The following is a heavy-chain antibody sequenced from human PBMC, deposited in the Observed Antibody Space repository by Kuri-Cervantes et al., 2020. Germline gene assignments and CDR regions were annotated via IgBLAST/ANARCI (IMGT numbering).Heavy chain of an antibody. CDR1: GYSISNNYY. D-gene: IGHD6-13*01. Sequence: GSLRLSCAVSGYSISNNYYWGWIRQPPGKGLEWIGSIYHSGSTYYNPSLKSRLTISIDTSKNLFSLKLSSVTAADTAVYYCARVRNIAAAGFDPWGQGTLVTVSS. J-gene: IGHJ5*02. CDR2: IYHSGST. V-gene: IGHV4-38-2*01. CDR3: ARVRNIAAAGFDP.